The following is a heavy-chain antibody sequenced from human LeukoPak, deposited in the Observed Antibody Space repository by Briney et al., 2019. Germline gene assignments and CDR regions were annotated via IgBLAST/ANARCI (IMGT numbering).Heavy chain of an antibody. CDR2: IDYSGST. V-gene: IGHV4-59*01. J-gene: IGHJ3*02. CDR3: ARDRRRDLLHAFDI. D-gene: IGHD1-26*01. CDR1: RGSISSYY. Sequence: PSETLSLTCTVSRGSISSYYWSWIRQPPGKGLEWIAYIDYSGSTNYNPSLKSRVTISVDASKNQFSLKLSSVTAADTAVYYCARDRRRDLLHAFDIWGQGTMVTVSS.